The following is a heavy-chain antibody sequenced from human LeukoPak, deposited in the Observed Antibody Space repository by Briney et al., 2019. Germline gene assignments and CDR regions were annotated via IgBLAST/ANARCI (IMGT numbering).Heavy chain of an antibody. CDR1: GFSFTNHA. CDR3: ARGARGAYFDY. J-gene: IGHJ4*02. Sequence: GGSLRLSCAASGFSFTNHAMSWVRQVPGKGLEWVSCIYGADTIYYADFVKDRFTISRDSNRNILYLQMNSLRADDTAVYYCARGARGAYFDYWGQGTLVTVSS. D-gene: IGHD4/OR15-4a*01. CDR2: IYGADTI. V-gene: IGHV3-66*01.